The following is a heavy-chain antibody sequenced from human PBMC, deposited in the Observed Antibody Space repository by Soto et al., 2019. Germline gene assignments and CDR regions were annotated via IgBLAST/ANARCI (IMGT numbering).Heavy chain of an antibody. CDR1: GFTFSNYE. Sequence: DVQLVESGGGLVQTGGSLRLSCAASGFTFSNYEMNWVRQAPGKGLEWVSYISSSGYTRFYADSVKGRFTISRDNGEKSLYLHMNSLSDDDTAVYYCARIEWVESRSLDYWGQGTLVTVSS. J-gene: IGHJ4*02. CDR2: ISSSGYTR. CDR3: ARIEWVESRSLDY. D-gene: IGHD6-19*01. V-gene: IGHV3-48*03.